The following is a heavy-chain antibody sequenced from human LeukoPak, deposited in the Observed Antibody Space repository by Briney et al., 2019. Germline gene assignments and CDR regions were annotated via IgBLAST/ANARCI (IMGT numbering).Heavy chain of an antibody. CDR1: GYTFTSYG. CDR2: ISAYNGNT. D-gene: IGHD2-2*02. Sequence: GASVKVSCKASGYTFTSYGISWVRRAPGQGLEWMGWISAYNGNTNYAQKLQGRVTMTTDTSTSTAYMELRSLRSDDTAVYYCARAGDIVVVPAAISPIDYWGQGTLVTVSS. CDR3: ARAGDIVVVPAAISPIDY. J-gene: IGHJ4*02. V-gene: IGHV1-18*01.